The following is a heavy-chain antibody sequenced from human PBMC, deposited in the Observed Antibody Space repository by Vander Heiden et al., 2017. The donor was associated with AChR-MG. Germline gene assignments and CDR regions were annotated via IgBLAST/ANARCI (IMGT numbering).Heavy chain of an antibody. CDR3: ANCRRRRSEASGFDP. D-gene: IGHD2-21*01. V-gene: IGHV1-69*06. CDR2: IIPIFGTA. J-gene: IGHJ5*02. CDR1: GGTFSRYA. Sequence: QVQLVQSGAEVKKPGSSVIVSCKASGGTFSRYAISWVRQAPWQGLEWMGWIIPIFGTANYAQKCHGRVKITADKSTSTGYLELSSLSSEDTAVYYCANCRRRRSEASGFDPWGQGTLVTVSS.